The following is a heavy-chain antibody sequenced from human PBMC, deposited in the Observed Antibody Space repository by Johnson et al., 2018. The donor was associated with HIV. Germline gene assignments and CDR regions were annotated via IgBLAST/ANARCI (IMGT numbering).Heavy chain of an antibody. CDR1: GFTFDDHG. CDR3: AKDKFMFLENPVDAFDV. V-gene: IGHV3-20*04. Sequence: VQLVESGGGVVRPGGSLRLSCAASGFTFDDHGMSWVRQAPGKGLEWVSGINWNGGTPGYVDSVKGRFSISRDNSNNTLYLQMNSLRAEDTAVYYCAKDKFMFLENPVDAFDVWGQGTMVTFSS. CDR2: INWNGGTP. D-gene: IGHD3-3*01. J-gene: IGHJ3*01.